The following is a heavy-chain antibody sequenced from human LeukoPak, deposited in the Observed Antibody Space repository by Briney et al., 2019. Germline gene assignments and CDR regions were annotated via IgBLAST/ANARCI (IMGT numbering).Heavy chain of an antibody. CDR2: IYYSGST. J-gene: IGHJ5*02. V-gene: IGHV4-59*01. D-gene: IGHD6-13*01. CDR3: ARDYWVAAAGTTVWFDP. Sequence: SETLSLTCTVSGGSISSYYWSWIRQPPGKGLEWIGYIYYSGSTNYNPSLKSRVTISVDTSKNQFSLKLSSVTAADTAVYYRARDYWVAAAGTTVWFDPWGQGTLVTVSS. CDR1: GGSISSYY.